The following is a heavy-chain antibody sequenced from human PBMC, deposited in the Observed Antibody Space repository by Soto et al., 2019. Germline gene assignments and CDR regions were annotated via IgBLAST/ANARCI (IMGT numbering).Heavy chain of an antibody. CDR3: ARSYDQFDY. J-gene: IGHJ4*02. Sequence: QVQLVQSGAEVKKPGSSVKVSCKASGGTFSSSWVRQAPGQGLEWMGGFIPIFAIANYAQKFQGRVTITADESTSTVYMELSSLRSDDTAVYYCARSYDQFDYWGQGTLVTVSS. CDR1: GGTFSS. CDR2: FIPIFAIA. D-gene: IGHD5-12*01. V-gene: IGHV1-69*12.